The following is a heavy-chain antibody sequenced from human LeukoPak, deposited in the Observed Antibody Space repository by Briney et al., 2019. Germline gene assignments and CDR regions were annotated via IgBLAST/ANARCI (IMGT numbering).Heavy chain of an antibody. CDR2: INPNSGGT. Sequence: GASVKVSCKASGYTFTGYYMLWVRQAPGQGLEWMGWINPNSGGTNYAQKFQGRVTMTRDTSISTAYMELSSLRSEDTAVYYCAVVDTATNSYYYMDVWGKGTTVTISS. J-gene: IGHJ6*03. CDR3: AVVDTATNSYYYMDV. V-gene: IGHV1-2*02. CDR1: GYTFTGYY. D-gene: IGHD5-18*01.